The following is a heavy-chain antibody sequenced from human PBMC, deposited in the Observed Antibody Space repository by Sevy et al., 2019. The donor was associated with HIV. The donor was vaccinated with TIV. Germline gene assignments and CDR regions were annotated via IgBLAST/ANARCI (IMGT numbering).Heavy chain of an antibody. CDR2: LSYDGNYR. CDR3: AKNRLPGGSYFSRHAMDV. D-gene: IGHD3-16*01. CDR1: GFTFSTYD. J-gene: IGHJ6*02. V-gene: IGHV3-30*18. Sequence: GGSLRLSCAASGFTFSTYDIHWVRQAPDKWLEWVAILSYDGNYREYADSVRGRFSMSRDNSKNTVYLQMNGLSIEDTAVYYCAKNRLPGGSYFSRHAMDVWGRGTTVTVSS.